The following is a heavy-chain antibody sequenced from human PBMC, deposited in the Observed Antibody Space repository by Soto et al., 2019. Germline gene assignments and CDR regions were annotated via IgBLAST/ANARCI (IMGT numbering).Heavy chain of an antibody. Sequence: SVKVSCKASAGTLNNYAINWVRQAPGQGLEWVGGILPVSAPPDYAQKFQGRVSITADHSTGTVYMELSRLKSDDTAVYFCATDSNYDVSNSFWGQGTLVTVSS. D-gene: IGHD3-3*01. CDR2: ILPVSAPP. V-gene: IGHV1-69*13. J-gene: IGHJ4*02. CDR1: AGTLNNYA. CDR3: ATDSNYDVSNSF.